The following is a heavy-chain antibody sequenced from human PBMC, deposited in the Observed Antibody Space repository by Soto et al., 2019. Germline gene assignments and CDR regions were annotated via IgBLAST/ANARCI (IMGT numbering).Heavy chain of an antibody. J-gene: IGHJ4*02. Sequence: ASVKVSCKASGYKFTTYFIHWVRQAPGQGLEWMGMIHPSGDTGYAQKFRGRVTMTIDTSTTTAYMELRNLTSEDTAVYFCATEPIYYNDGSGYYPLGHWGQGTLVTVSS. V-gene: IGHV1-46*01. CDR3: ATEPIYYNDGSGYYPLGH. CDR2: IHPSGDT. CDR1: GYKFTTYF. D-gene: IGHD3-22*01.